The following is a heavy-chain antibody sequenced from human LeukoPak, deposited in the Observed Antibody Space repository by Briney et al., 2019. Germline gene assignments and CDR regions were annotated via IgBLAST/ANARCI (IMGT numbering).Heavy chain of an antibody. CDR2: IYYSGST. Sequence: SETLSLTCTVSGGSISSYYWSWIRQPPGKGLEWIGYIYYSGSTNYNPSLKSRVTISVDTSKNQFSLKLSSVTAADTAVYYCARRAPYSYEWSTLDYWGRGTLVTVSS. J-gene: IGHJ4*02. D-gene: IGHD5-18*01. CDR1: GGSISSYY. V-gene: IGHV4-59*08. CDR3: ARRAPYSYEWSTLDY.